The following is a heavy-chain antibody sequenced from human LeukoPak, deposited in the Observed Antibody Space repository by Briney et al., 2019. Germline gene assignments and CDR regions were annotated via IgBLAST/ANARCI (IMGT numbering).Heavy chain of an antibody. V-gene: IGHV3-33*01. CDR3: ARGYGSGSPYYFDY. Sequence: GRSLRLSCAASGFTFSSYGMHWVRQAPGKGLEWVAVIWYDGSNKYYAGSVKGRFTISRDNSKNTLYLQMNSLRAEDTAVYYCARGYGSGSPYYFDYWGQGTLVTVSS. D-gene: IGHD3-10*01. CDR2: IWYDGSNK. CDR1: GFTFSSYG. J-gene: IGHJ4*02.